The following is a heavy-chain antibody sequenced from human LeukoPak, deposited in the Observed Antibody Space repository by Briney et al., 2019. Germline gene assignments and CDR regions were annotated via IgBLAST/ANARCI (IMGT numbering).Heavy chain of an antibody. CDR3: ARSHGGSSNWFDP. Sequence: SQTLPLTCAISGDSVSSNSAAWNRIRQSPSRGLEWLGRTYYRSKWYNDYAESVKSRITINPDTSKNQFSLQLNSVTPDDTAVYFCARSHGGSSNWFDPWGQGTLVTVSS. CDR1: GDSVSSNSAA. CDR2: TYYRSKWYN. V-gene: IGHV6-1*01. J-gene: IGHJ5*02. D-gene: IGHD2-15*01.